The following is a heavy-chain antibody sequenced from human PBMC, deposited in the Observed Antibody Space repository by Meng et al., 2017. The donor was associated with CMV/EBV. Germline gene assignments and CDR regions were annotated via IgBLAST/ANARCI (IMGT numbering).Heavy chain of an antibody. V-gene: IGHV1-2*02. CDR3: ARGPLGEYSNYDAP. CDR1: GYTFTGYY. Sequence: VESGAGVKKPGASVKVSCKASGYTFTGYYMHWVRQAPGQGLEWMGWINPNSGGTNYAQKFQGRVTMTRDTSISTAYMELSRLRSDDTAVYYCARGPLGEYSNYDAPWGQGTLVTVSS. CDR2: INPNSGGT. D-gene: IGHD4-11*01. J-gene: IGHJ5*02.